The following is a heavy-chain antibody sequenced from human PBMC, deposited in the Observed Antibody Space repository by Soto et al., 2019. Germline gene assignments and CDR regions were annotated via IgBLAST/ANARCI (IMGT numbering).Heavy chain of an antibody. Sequence: PGGSLRLSCAASGFTFSSYWMHWVRQAPGKGLVWVSRINSDGSSTSYVDSVKGRFTISRDNAKNTLYLQMNSLRAEDTAVYYCARDSTVGYGMDVWGQGTTVTVSS. CDR3: ARDSTVGYGMDV. V-gene: IGHV3-74*01. CDR2: INSDGSST. J-gene: IGHJ6*02. D-gene: IGHD4-17*01. CDR1: GFTFSSYW.